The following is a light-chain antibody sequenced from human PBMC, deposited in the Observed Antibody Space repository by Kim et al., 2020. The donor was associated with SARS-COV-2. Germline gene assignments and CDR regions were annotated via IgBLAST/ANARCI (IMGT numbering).Light chain of an antibody. V-gene: IGKV3-11*01. CDR1: QSVSSY. CDR3: QQRYTWPLT. J-gene: IGKJ4*01. Sequence: LSPGERATLSCRASQSVSSYLGWYQQRPGQAPRLLIYDASNRATGIPARFSGSGSGTDFTLTISSLEPEDFAVYYCQQRYTWPLTFGGGTKVDIK. CDR2: DAS.